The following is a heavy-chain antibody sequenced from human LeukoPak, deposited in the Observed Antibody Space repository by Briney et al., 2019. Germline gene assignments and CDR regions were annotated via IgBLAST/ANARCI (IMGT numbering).Heavy chain of an antibody. D-gene: IGHD6-19*01. J-gene: IGHJ4*02. CDR3: ARAQDSSGWYSFFDY. V-gene: IGHV4-34*01. CDR2: INHSGST. Sequence: PSETLSLTCAVYGGSFSGYYWSWIRQPPGKGLEWIGEINHSGSTNYNPSLKSRVTISVDTSKNQFSLKLSSVTAADTAVYYCARAQDSSGWYSFFDYWGQGTLVTASS. CDR1: GGSFSGYY.